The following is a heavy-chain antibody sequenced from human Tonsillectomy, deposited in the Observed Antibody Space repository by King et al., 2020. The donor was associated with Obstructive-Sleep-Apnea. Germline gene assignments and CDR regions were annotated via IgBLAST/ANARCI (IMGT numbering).Heavy chain of an antibody. D-gene: IGHD3-10*01. CDR2: IYTSGST. J-gene: IGHJ6*02. Sequence: QLQESGPGLVKPSETLSLTCTVSGGSISSYYWSWIRQPAGKGLEWIGRIYTSGSTNYNPSLKSRVTMSVDTSKNQFSLKLSSVTAADTAVYYWARVPPSVVRGVIYYYYYGMDVWGQGTTVTVSS. V-gene: IGHV4-4*07. CDR1: GGSISSYY. CDR3: ARVPPSVVRGVIYYYYYGMDV.